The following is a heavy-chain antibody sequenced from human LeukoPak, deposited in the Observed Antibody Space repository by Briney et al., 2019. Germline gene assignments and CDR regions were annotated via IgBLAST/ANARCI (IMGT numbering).Heavy chain of an antibody. Sequence: ASVKVSCKASGGIFSSYAISWVRQAPGQGLEWMGRIIPILGIANYAQKSQGRVTITADKSTSTAYMELSSLRSEDTAVYYCARATDIVVVPAPFDYWGQGTLVTVSS. J-gene: IGHJ4*02. CDR2: IIPILGIA. D-gene: IGHD2-2*01. CDR1: GGIFSSYA. V-gene: IGHV1-69*04. CDR3: ARATDIVVVPAPFDY.